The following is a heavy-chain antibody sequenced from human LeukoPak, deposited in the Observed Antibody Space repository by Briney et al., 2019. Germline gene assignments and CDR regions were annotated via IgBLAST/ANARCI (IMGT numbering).Heavy chain of an antibody. V-gene: IGHV4-59*01. CDR1: GGSISSYY. J-gene: IGHJ5*02. CDR3: ARGAGWWDP. CDR2: IYYSGST. Sequence: PSETLSLTCTVSGGSISSYYWKWIRQPPGKGLEWIGYIYYSGSTKYNPSLKSRVTISVDTSKNQFSLKLSSVTAADTAVYYCARGAGWWDPWGQGTLVTVSS.